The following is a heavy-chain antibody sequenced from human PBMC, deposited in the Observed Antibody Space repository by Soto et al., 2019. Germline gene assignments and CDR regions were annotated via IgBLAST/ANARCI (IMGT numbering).Heavy chain of an antibody. J-gene: IGHJ6*02. CDR3: AKIPAVFSGPHFYYGLDV. V-gene: IGHV3-23*01. CDR2: FSGGGVNA. CDR1: GFTFSDYA. Sequence: GGSLRLSCVVSGFTFSDYAMSWVRQAPGKGLEWVSAFSGGGVNAYYADSVKGRFTISRDKSKKTLYLQMQNLRAEDTAVYYCAKIPAVFSGPHFYYGLDVWGQGTTVTVSS. D-gene: IGHD6-25*01.